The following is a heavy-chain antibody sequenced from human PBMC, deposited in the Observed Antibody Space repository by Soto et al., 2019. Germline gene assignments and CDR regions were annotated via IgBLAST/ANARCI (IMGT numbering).Heavy chain of an antibody. J-gene: IGHJ5*01. D-gene: IGHD3-22*01. CDR3: STRAYDTNGYYRFDP. CDR2: INHSGKV. Sequence: PSETLSLTCAVYGGSFSGHSWTWIRQSPGKGLEWIGDINHSGKVSYSPSLKSRGTISLDTAKNHFSQPLSAGTAADTAMYYCSTRAYDTNGYYRFDPWGQGTLVTVSS. CDR1: GGSFSGHS. V-gene: IGHV4-34*01.